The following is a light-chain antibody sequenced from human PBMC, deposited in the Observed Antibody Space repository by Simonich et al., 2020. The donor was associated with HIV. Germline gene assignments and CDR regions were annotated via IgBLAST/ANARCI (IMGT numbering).Light chain of an antibody. Sequence: DIVMTQSPDSLAVSLGERATINCKSSQSILKRSNNKNYLAWYQQKAGQPPKLLIDWASTRESGVPDRFSGSGSGSEFTLTISSLQSEDFAVYYCQQYNNWPPLTFGGGTKVEMK. CDR3: QQYNNWPPLT. V-gene: IGKV4-1*01. CDR1: QSILKRSNNKNY. J-gene: IGKJ4*01. CDR2: WAS.